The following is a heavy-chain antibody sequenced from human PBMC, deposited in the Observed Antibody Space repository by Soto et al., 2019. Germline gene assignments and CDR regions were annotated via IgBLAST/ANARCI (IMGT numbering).Heavy chain of an antibody. V-gene: IGHV1-3*01. CDR2: INAGNGNT. Sequence: QVQLVQSGAEVKKPGASVKVSCKASGYTFTSYAMHWVRQASGQRLEWMGWINAGNGNTKYSQKFQGRVTITRDTSASTADMELGSLRSEDTAVYYCARDPGYSYGYNWGQGTLVTVSS. J-gene: IGHJ4*02. CDR1: GYTFTSYA. D-gene: IGHD5-18*01. CDR3: ARDPGYSYGYN.